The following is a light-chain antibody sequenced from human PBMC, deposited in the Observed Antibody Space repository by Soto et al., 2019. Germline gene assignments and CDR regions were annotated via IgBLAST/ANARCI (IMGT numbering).Light chain of an antibody. V-gene: IGKV1-5*03. Sequence: DIEMTQSPSTLSASIGDRVTITCRASQSITTWLAWYQQKPGKAPKLLIFKASSLQTGVPSRFSGSGSGTEFTLTISSLQADDSATYYWQQYNSYPWTFGQGTKVEIK. CDR2: KAS. CDR1: QSITTW. J-gene: IGKJ1*01. CDR3: QQYNSYPWT.